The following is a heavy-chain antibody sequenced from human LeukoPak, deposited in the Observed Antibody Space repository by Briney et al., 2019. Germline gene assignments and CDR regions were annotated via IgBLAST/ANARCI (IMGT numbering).Heavy chain of an antibody. CDR1: GGSISSSGSISSDDYY. D-gene: IGHD3-3*01. CDR3: ARHPNYDWFDP. Sequence: SETLSLTCTVSGGSISSSGSISSDDYYWGWIRQPPGKGLGWIGTIYYSGRTFYNPSLKSRVTISVDTSKNQFSLKVSSVTAADTAIYYCARHPNYDWFDPWGQGTLVTVSS. J-gene: IGHJ5*02. CDR2: IYYSGRT. V-gene: IGHV4-39*01.